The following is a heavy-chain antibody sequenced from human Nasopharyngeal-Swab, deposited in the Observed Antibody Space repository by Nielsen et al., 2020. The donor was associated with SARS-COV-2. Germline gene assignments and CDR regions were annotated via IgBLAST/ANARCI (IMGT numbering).Heavy chain of an antibody. D-gene: IGHD6-19*01. V-gene: IGHV4-39*01. J-gene: IGHJ3*02. CDR3: ARPRGSGWYREAFDI. Sequence: GTGLEWIGSIYYSGSTYYNPSLKSRVTISVDTSKNQFSLKLSSVTAADTAVYYCARPRGSGWYREAFDIWGQGTMVTVSS. CDR2: IYYSGST.